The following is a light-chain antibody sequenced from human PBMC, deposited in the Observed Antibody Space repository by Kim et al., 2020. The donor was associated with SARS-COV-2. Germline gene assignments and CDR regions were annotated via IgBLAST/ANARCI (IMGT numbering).Light chain of an antibody. CDR2: GAS. CDR3: QQYNNWLTWT. CDR1: QSISTN. J-gene: IGKJ1*01. V-gene: IGKV3-15*01. Sequence: EIVLTQSPATLSLSPGERATLSCRASQSISTNLAWYQQKPGQAPRLLIYGASTRATGIPARFSGSGSGTEFTLTISSLQYDDFAIYHCQQYNNWLTWTFGQGTKVDIK.